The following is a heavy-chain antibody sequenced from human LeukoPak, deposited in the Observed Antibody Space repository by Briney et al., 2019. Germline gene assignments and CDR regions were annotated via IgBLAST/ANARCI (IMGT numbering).Heavy chain of an antibody. Sequence: ASVKVTCKASGYTFTSYSISWVRQAPGQGLEWMGWISAYNGNTNYAQKLQGRVTMTTDTSTSTAYMELRSLRSDDTAVYYCASLGNNYYYYMDVWGKGTTVTVSS. CDR1: GYTFTSYS. CDR3: ASLGNNYYYYMDV. D-gene: IGHD2/OR15-2a*01. J-gene: IGHJ6*03. V-gene: IGHV1-18*01. CDR2: ISAYNGNT.